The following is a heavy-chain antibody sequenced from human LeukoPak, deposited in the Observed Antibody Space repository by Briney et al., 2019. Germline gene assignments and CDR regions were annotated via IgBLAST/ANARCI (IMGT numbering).Heavy chain of an antibody. CDR1: GFTFSSYA. CDR2: INHSGST. Sequence: GSLRLSCAASGFTFSSYAMSWIRQPPGKGLEWIGEINHSGSTNYNPSLKSRVTISVDTSKNQFSLKLSSVTAADTAVYYCARGAAAPPPFMNWFDPWGQGTLVTVSS. J-gene: IGHJ5*02. D-gene: IGHD6-13*01. V-gene: IGHV4-34*01. CDR3: ARGAAAPPPFMNWFDP.